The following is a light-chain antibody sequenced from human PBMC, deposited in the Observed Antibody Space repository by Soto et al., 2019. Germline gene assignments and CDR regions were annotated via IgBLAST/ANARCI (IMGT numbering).Light chain of an antibody. CDR2: GNI. Sequence: QYVLTQPPSVSGAPGQRVTISCTGSSSNIGAGYDVHWYQQLPGTAPRLLIYGNINRPSGVPDRFSGSKSGTSASLAITGLQAEDEADYYCHSYDSSLSAVVFGGGTKLTVL. CDR3: HSYDSSLSAVV. V-gene: IGLV1-40*01. J-gene: IGLJ2*01. CDR1: SSNIGAGYD.